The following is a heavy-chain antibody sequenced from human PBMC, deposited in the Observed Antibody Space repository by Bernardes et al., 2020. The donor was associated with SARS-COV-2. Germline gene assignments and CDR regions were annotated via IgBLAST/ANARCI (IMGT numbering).Heavy chain of an antibody. Sequence: SEPLYLTCAVYGGSFSGYYWSWIRRPPGKGLEWIEEINHSGSTNYNPSLKSRVTISVDTSKNQFSLKLSSVTAADTAVYYCARPPYGSGSRRSYGMDVWGQGTTVTVSS. CDR3: ARPPYGSGSRRSYGMDV. V-gene: IGHV4-34*01. CDR2: INHSGST. CDR1: GGSFSGYY. J-gene: IGHJ6*02. D-gene: IGHD3-10*01.